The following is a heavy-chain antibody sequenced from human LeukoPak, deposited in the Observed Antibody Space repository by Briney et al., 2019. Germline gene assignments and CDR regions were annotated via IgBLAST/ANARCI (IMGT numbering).Heavy chain of an antibody. CDR2: INPNSGGT. V-gene: IGHV1-2*02. CDR3: ARIAAAGTVHWFDP. J-gene: IGHJ5*02. D-gene: IGHD6-13*01. Sequence: GASVKVSCKASGYTFTGYYMHWARQAPGQGLEWMGWINPNSGGTNYAQKFQGRVTMTRDTSISTAYMELSRLRSGDTAVYYCARIAAAGTVHWFDPWGQGTLVTVSS. CDR1: GYTFTGYY.